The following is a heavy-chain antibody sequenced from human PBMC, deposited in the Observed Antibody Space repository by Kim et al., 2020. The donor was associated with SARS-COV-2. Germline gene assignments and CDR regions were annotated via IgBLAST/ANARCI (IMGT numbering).Heavy chain of an antibody. V-gene: IGHV3-23*01. Sequence: GGSLRLSCAASEFTFTSYAMTWVRQAPGKGLEWVCSISRSGGTTYYADSVKGRFTISRDNSKNILYLQMNSLRPEDTALYYCAKPVDVSGIRSSHYYYFAMDVWGQGTTVTVSS. J-gene: IGHJ6*02. CDR1: EFTFTSYA. CDR2: ISRSGGTT. CDR3: AKPVDVSGIRSSHYYYFAMDV. D-gene: IGHD2-8*01.